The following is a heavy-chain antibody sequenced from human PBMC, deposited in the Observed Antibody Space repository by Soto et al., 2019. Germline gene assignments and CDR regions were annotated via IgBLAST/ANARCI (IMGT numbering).Heavy chain of an antibody. V-gene: IGHV3-23*01. D-gene: IGHD3-22*01. CDR3: ARDLIGSYYDSSGSSRIGAFDI. Sequence: PGGSLRLSCAVSGFSFGTYTVNWVRQAPGMGLEWVSGLSDSVGTTHYAYSVKGRFTISRDKSKNTLYLQMNNLRAEDTAVYYCARDLIGSYYDSSGSSRIGAFDIWGQGTMVTVS. J-gene: IGHJ3*02. CDR1: GFSFGTYT. CDR2: LSDSVGTT.